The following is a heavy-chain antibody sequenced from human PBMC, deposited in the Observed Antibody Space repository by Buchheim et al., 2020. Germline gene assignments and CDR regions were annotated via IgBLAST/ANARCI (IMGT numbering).Heavy chain of an antibody. Sequence: EVQLVESGGGLAQPGGSLRLSCAASGFTLSNYWMHWVRQAPGKGLVWVSYIQSDGFTTTYADSVKGRFTIPRDNAKNTLYLQMNSLRVEDTAMYYCARAPSSPRELPEIWGQGTL. V-gene: IGHV3-74*01. CDR3: ARAPSSPRELPEI. J-gene: IGHJ4*02. CDR1: GFTLSNYW. D-gene: IGHD1-7*01. CDR2: IQSDGFTT.